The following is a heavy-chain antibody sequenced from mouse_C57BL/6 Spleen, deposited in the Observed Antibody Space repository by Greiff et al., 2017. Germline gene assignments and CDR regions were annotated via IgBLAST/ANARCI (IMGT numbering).Heavy chain of an antibody. V-gene: IGHV1-85*01. CDR2: IYPRDCST. J-gene: IGHJ2*01. Sequence: QVQLKESGPGLVKPGASVKLSCKASGYTFTSYDINWVKQRPGQGLEWIGWIYPRDCSTKYNEKFKGKATLTVDTSSSTAYMELHSLTSEYSAVYFCARHRYYFGYWGQGTTLTVSS. CDR3: ARHRYYFGY. CDR1: GYTFTSYD.